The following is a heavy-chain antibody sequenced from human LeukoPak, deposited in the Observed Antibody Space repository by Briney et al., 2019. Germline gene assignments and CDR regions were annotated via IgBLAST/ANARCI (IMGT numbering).Heavy chain of an antibody. J-gene: IGHJ4*02. CDR1: GFTFSSYG. CDR2: IKQDGSEK. D-gene: IGHD2-8*01. CDR3: ARVMNGGAFEY. V-gene: IGHV3-7*04. Sequence: GGSLRLSCAASGFTFSSYGMHWVRQAPGKGLEWVAYIKQDGSEKYYVDSVKGRFTISRDNAENSLYLEVNSLRVEDTAVYYCARVMNGGAFEYWGQGTLVTVSS.